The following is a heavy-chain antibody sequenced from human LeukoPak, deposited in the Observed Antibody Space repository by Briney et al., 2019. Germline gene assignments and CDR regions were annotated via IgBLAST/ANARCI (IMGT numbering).Heavy chain of an antibody. V-gene: IGHV4-34*01. D-gene: IGHD6-6*01. J-gene: IGHJ4*02. Sequence: KSSETLSLTCAVYGGSLSGYFWSWIRQPPGKGLEWIGEISDSGSINFNPSLKSRVTISVDTAKNQFSLKLNSVTAADTAVYYCARGSKGPRLLYWGQGTLVTVSS. CDR2: ISDSGSI. CDR3: ARGSKGPRLLY. CDR1: GGSLSGYF.